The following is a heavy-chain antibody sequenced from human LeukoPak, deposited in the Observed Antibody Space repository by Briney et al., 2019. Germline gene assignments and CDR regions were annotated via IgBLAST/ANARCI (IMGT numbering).Heavy chain of an antibody. CDR1: GGSISGSSYY. CDR3: ARASGLLRRSFDY. D-gene: IGHD3-22*01. CDR2: IYYSGST. V-gene: IGHV4-39*07. J-gene: IGHJ4*02. Sequence: PSETLSLTCTVSGGSISGSSYYWGWIRQPPGKGLEWIGSIYYSGSTYYNPSLKSRVTISVDTSKNQFSLKLSSVTAADTAVYYCARASGLLRRSFDYWGQGTLVTVSS.